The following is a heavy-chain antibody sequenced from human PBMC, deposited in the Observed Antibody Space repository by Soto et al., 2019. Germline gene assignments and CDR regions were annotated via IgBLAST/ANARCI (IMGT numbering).Heavy chain of an antibody. V-gene: IGHV3-53*04. D-gene: IGHD3-3*01. J-gene: IGHJ6*03. CDR3: ARSGSYYDFWSGPDYYYYYMDV. CDR2: IYSGGST. Sequence: GGSLRLSCASSGFTVSSNYMSWVRQAPGKGLEWVSVIYSGGSTYYADSVKGRFTISRHNSKNTLYLQMNSLRAEDTAVYYCARSGSYYDFWSGPDYYYYYMDVWGKGTTVTVSS. CDR1: GFTVSSNY.